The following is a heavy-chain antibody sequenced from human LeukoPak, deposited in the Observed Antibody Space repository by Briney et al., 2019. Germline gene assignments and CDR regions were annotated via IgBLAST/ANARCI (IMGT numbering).Heavy chain of an antibody. J-gene: IGHJ4*02. D-gene: IGHD6-19*01. V-gene: IGHV3-48*02. CDR3: ARTIAVAASGLDY. CDR1: GFTFSSYS. Sequence: PGGSLRLSCAASGFTFSSYSMNWVRQAPGKGLEWVSYISSRSSTIYYGDSVEGRFTISRDNAKNSLYLQMNSLRDEDTAVYYCARTIAVAASGLDYWGQGTLVTVSS. CDR2: ISSRSSTI.